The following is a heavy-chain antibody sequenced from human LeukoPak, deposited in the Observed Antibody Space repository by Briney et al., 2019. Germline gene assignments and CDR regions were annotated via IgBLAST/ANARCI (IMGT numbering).Heavy chain of an antibody. CDR2: IYYSGST. CDR1: GGSISSGGYY. V-gene: IGHV4-31*03. J-gene: IGHJ6*02. CDR3: ARDRVDSSGYYIYYYGMDV. D-gene: IGHD3-22*01. Sequence: PSQTLSLTCTVSGGSISSGGYYWSWIRQHPEKGLEWIGYIYYSGSTYYNPSLKSRVTISVDTSKNQFSLKLSSVTAADTAVYYCARDRVDSSGYYIYYYGMDVWGQGTTVTVSS.